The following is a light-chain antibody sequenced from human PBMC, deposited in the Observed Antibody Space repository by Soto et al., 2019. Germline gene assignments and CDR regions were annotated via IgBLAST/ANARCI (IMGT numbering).Light chain of an antibody. CDR3: QQYGSGFT. J-gene: IGKJ3*01. CDR1: QSVTSSY. Sequence: EIVLTQSPGTLSLSPGERATLSCRASQSVTSSYLAWYQQKPGQAPRLLIYGASSRATGIPDRFSGSGSGTDFTLTISRLDPEDFAVYYCQQYGSGFTFGPGTKVDIK. CDR2: GAS. V-gene: IGKV3-20*01.